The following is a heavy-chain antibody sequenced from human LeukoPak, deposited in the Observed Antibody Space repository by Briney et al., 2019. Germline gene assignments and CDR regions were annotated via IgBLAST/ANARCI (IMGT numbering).Heavy chain of an antibody. CDR3: ARGDYGDYGDAFDI. J-gene: IGHJ3*02. V-gene: IGHV1-2*04. Sequence: ASVKVSCKASGYTFTGYYMHWVRQAPGQGLEWMGWINPNSGGTNYAQKFQGWVTMTRDTSISTAYMELSRLRSDDTAVYYCARGDYGDYGDAFDIWGQGTRVTVSS. CDR1: GYTFTGYY. D-gene: IGHD4-17*01. CDR2: INPNSGGT.